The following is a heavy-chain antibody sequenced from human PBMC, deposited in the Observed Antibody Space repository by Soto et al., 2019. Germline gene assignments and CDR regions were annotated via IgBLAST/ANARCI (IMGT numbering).Heavy chain of an antibody. Sequence: QVQLQESGPGLVKPSQTLSLTCNVSGGSINSGGYYWSWIRQHPGKGLEWIGYISYSGNTYYNPSLRIRVTISIDMSKSHFSLNLTSVTAADTAVYHCARAVPGFYGMDVWGQGTTVTVSS. CDR2: ISYSGNT. CDR3: ARAVPGFYGMDV. CDR1: GGSINSGGYY. V-gene: IGHV4-31*03. J-gene: IGHJ6*02. D-gene: IGHD3-10*01.